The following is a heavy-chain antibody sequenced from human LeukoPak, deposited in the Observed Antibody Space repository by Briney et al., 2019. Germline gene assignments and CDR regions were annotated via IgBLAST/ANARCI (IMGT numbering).Heavy chain of an antibody. Sequence: GESLKISCAASGFTFSSYWMSWVRQAPGKGLEWVANIKQDGSEKYYVDSVKGRFTISRDNAKNSLYLQMNSLRAEDTAVYYCARESASGGWGDYWGQGTLVTVSS. CDR2: IKQDGSEK. V-gene: IGHV3-7*01. J-gene: IGHJ4*02. D-gene: IGHD6-19*01. CDR1: GFTFSSYW. CDR3: ARESASGGWGDY.